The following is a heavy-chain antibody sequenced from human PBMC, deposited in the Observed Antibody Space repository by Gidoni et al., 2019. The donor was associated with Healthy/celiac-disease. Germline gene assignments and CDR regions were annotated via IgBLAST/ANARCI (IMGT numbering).Heavy chain of an antibody. CDR2: IKQDGSEK. V-gene: IGHV3-7*01. J-gene: IGHJ4*02. D-gene: IGHD1-26*01. Sequence: EVQLVESGGGLVQPGGSLRLSCAASGFTFSSYWMSWVRQAPGKGLEWVANIKQDGSEKYYVDSVKGRFTISRDNAKNSLYLQMNSLRAEDTAVYYCARDPPTTYSLFRMGVSPDYWGQGTLVTVSS. CDR3: ARDPPTTYSLFRMGVSPDY. CDR1: GFTFSSYW.